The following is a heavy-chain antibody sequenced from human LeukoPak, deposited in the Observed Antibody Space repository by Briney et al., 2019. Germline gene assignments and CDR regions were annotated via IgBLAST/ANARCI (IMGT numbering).Heavy chain of an antibody. D-gene: IGHD3-10*01. Sequence: PGGSLRLSCSGSGVTFIDYSMRLVRQAPGKGLEWVSAIVGSSDFIYYSEYVKGRFTISRDNSKEILYLQVNSMRAEDTAVYYCGNADGGMEVIIRDWGQGTLVTVSS. CDR2: IVGSSDFI. CDR1: GVTFIDYS. J-gene: IGHJ1*01. CDR3: GNADGGMEVIIRD. V-gene: IGHV3-23*01.